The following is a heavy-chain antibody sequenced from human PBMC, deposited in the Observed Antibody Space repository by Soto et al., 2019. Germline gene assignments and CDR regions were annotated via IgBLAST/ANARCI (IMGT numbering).Heavy chain of an antibody. J-gene: IGHJ6*02. D-gene: IGHD6-13*01. Sequence: QVQLVQSGAEVKKPGSSVKVSCKASGGTFSSYAISWVRQAPGQGLEWMGGIIPIFRTANYAQKFQGRVXITADESKSTXXMXLXXLRSEDTAVYYCARDLDEGRASPGSVLRYYSDMHVRGQGPTVTVS. CDR1: GGTFSSYA. CDR2: IIPIFRTA. V-gene: IGHV1-69*12. CDR3: ARDLDEGRASPGSVLRYYSDMHV.